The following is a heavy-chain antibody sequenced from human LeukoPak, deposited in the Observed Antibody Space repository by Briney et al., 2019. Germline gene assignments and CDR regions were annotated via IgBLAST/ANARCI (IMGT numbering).Heavy chain of an antibody. CDR3: ATGEAQYYDY. J-gene: IGHJ4*02. CDR1: GLIFSNYW. CDR2: ITSDGSNT. V-gene: IGHV3-74*01. D-gene: IGHD3-10*01. Sequence: PGGSLRLSCEATGLIFSNYWMHWVRQAPGKGLVWVSRITSDGSNTIYADSVKGRFTISRDNAKNTVALQMNSLSAEDTALYYCATGEAQYYDYWGQGTVVTVSS.